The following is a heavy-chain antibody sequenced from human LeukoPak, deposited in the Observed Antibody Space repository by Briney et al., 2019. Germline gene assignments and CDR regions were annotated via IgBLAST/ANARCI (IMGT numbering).Heavy chain of an antibody. V-gene: IGHV4-34*01. CDR1: VGSLRGYY. Sequence: PSEALSLTRVVYVGSLRGYYWSWLRQPPGGRREWIGEINHSGSTNYNPSLKSRVTISVDTSKNQFSLKLSSVTAADRAVYYFAGVWNENYFDYWGQGTLVTVS. CDR2: INHSGST. CDR3: AGVWNENYFDY. D-gene: IGHD1-1*01. J-gene: IGHJ4*02.